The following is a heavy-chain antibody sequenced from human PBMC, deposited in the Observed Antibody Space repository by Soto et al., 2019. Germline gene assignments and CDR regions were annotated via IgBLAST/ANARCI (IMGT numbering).Heavy chain of an antibody. CDR1: GFTFSSYS. CDR2: ISSSSSTI. V-gene: IGHV3-48*02. J-gene: IGHJ3*02. CDR3: ARFGIAARPGHDAFDI. D-gene: IGHD6-6*01. Sequence: GGSLRLSCAASGFTFSSYSMNWVRQAPGKGLEWVSYISSSSSTIYYADSVKGRFTISRDNAKNSLYLQMNSLRDEDTAVYYCARFGIAARPGHDAFDIWGQGTVVTVSS.